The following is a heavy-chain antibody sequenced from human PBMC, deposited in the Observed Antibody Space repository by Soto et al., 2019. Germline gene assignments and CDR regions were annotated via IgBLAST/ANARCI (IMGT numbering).Heavy chain of an antibody. CDR2: IIPIFGTA. D-gene: IGHD3-3*01. V-gene: IGHV1-69*13. CDR3: ARCPTPIFGVVSDTRDYGMDV. J-gene: IGHJ6*02. CDR1: GGTFSSYA. Sequence: GPSVKVSCKASGGTFSSYAISWVRQAPGQGLEWMGGIIPIFGTANYAQKFQGRVTITADESTSTAYMELSSLRSEDTAVYYCARCPTPIFGVVSDTRDYGMDVWGQGTTVTVSS.